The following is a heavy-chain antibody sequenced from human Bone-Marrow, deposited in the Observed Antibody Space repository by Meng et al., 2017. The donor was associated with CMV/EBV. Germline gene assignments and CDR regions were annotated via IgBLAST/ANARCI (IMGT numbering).Heavy chain of an antibody. CDR3: ARDPMLRFLDGYYYYGMDV. V-gene: IGHV3-74*01. CDR1: GFTFSSYW. CDR2: INSDGSST. Sequence: GGSLRLSCAASGFTFSSYWMHWVRQAPGKGLVWVSRINSDGSSTSYADSVKGRFTISRDNAKNTLYLQMNSLRAEDTAVYYCARDPMLRFLDGYYYYGMDVWGQGTTVTVSS. J-gene: IGHJ6*02. D-gene: IGHD3-3*01.